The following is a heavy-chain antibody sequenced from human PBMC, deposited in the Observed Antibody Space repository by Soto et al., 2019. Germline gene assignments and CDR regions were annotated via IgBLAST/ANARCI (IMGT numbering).Heavy chain of an antibody. CDR1: GYTFTSYS. J-gene: IGHJ4*02. CDR3: ARDAPPADY. Sequence: QVQLVQSGAEVKKSGASVKVSCKASGYTFTSYSISWVRQAPGQGLEWMGWISAYNGNTNYAQMLQGRVTMTTDTLTNTAYNELRSLRSDDTAVYYCARDAPPADYWGQGTLVTVSS. V-gene: IGHV1-18*04. CDR2: ISAYNGNT.